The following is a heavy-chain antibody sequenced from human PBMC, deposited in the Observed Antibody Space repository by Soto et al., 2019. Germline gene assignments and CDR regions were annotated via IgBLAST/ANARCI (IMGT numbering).Heavy chain of an antibody. D-gene: IGHD5-18*01. J-gene: IGHJ2*01. V-gene: IGHV3-30-3*01. CDR3: ARDPLWGTAMVLWYFDL. Sequence: QVQLEESGGGVVQPGRSLRLSCAASGFTVSSYAMHWVRQPPGKGLEWVAVISYDGSNKYYADSVKGRFTISRDNSKNTLYLQMNSLRAEDTAVYYCARDPLWGTAMVLWYFDLWGRGTLVTVSS. CDR2: ISYDGSNK. CDR1: GFTVSSYA.